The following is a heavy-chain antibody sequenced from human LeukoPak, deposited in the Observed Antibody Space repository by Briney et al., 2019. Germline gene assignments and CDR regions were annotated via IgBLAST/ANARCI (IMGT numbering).Heavy chain of an antibody. CDR1: GGSISSSSYY. CDR3: ARQGVNYYDSSGSTFDY. Sequence: SETLSLTCTVSGGSISSSSYYWGWIRQPPGKGLEWIGSIYYSGSTYYNPSLKSRVTISVDTSKSQFSLKLSSVTAADTVVYYCARQGVNYYDSSGSTFDYWGQGTLVTVSS. J-gene: IGHJ4*02. D-gene: IGHD3-22*01. CDR2: IYYSGST. V-gene: IGHV4-39*01.